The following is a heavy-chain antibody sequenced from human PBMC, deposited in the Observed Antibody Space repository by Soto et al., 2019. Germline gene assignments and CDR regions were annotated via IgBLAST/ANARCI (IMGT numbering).Heavy chain of an antibody. CDR2: ISGSGGST. CDR3: AKHAYCSGGSCYSEGGYYYYYGMDV. CDR1: GFTFISYA. J-gene: IGHJ6*02. D-gene: IGHD2-15*01. V-gene: IGHV3-23*01. Sequence: GGSLRLSCAASGFTFISYAMSWVRQAPGKGLEWVSAISGSGGSTYYADSVKGRFTISRDNSKNTLYLQMNSLRAEDTAVYYCAKHAYCSGGSCYSEGGYYYYYGMDVWGQGTTVTVSS.